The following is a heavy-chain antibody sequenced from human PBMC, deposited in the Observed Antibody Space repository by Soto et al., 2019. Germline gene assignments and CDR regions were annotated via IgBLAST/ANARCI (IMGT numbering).Heavy chain of an antibody. CDR3: ANLFGSSWHVDY. Sequence: EVQLVESGGGLVQPGGSLRLSCAASGFSFSSYAMNWVRQDPGKGLEWLSYISESSSNIYYADSVKGRFTISRDNAKNSLYLQMNSLRDEDTAVYYCANLFGSSWHVDYWGQGTLVTVSS. CDR2: ISESSSNI. V-gene: IGHV3-48*02. D-gene: IGHD6-13*01. J-gene: IGHJ4*02. CDR1: GFSFSSYA.